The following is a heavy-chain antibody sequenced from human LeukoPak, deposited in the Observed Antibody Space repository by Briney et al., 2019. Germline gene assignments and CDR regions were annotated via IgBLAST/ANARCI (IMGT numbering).Heavy chain of an antibody. J-gene: IGHJ4*02. CDR2: IYYSGST. CDR1: GGSISSSSYY. D-gene: IGHD2-8*02. Sequence: SETLSLTCTVSGGSISSSSYYWGWIRQPPGKGLEWIGSIYYSGSTYYNPSLKSRVTISVDTSKNQLSLKLSSVTAADTAIYYCAIWSPYYFDYWGQGTLVTVSS. V-gene: IGHV4-39*07. CDR3: AIWSPYYFDY.